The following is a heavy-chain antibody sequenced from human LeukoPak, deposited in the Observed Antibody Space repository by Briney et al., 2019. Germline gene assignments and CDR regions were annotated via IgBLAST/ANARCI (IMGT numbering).Heavy chain of an antibody. V-gene: IGHV1-69-2*01. J-gene: IGHJ4*02. CDR3: ATLGMVAAAYYFDY. Sequence: ASVKVSCKVSGYTFTDYYMHWVQQAPGKGLEWMGLVDPEDGETISAETFQGRVTITADTSTDTAYMELSSLRSEDTAVYYCATLGMVAAAYYFDYWGQGTLVTVSS. CDR1: GYTFTDYY. CDR2: VDPEDGET. D-gene: IGHD2-15*01.